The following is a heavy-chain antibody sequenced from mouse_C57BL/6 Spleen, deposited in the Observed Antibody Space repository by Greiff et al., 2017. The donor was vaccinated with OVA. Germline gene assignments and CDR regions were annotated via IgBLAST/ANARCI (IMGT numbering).Heavy chain of an antibody. CDR2: INPGSGGT. CDR1: GYAFTNYL. CDR3: ARSRNGSPWFAY. V-gene: IGHV1-54*01. D-gene: IGHD1-1*01. J-gene: IGHJ3*01. Sequence: QVQLQQSGAELVRPGPSVKVSCKASGYAFTNYLIEWVKQRPGQGLEWIGVINPGSGGTNYNEKFKGKATLTADKSSSTAYMQLSSLTSEDSAVYFCARSRNGSPWFAYWGQGTLVTVSA.